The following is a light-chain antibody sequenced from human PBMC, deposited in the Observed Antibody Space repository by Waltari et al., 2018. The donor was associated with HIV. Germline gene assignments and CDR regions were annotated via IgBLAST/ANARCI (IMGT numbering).Light chain of an antibody. CDR1: QRLVYRAGNTY. J-gene: IGKJ3*01. V-gene: IGKV2-30*01. CDR2: RVS. CDR3: MQGTNWPVT. Sequence: DVVMTQSPLYLPVALGHSASISCRSSQRLVYRAGNTYLNWFQQRPGQSPRRLSYRVSNRDSGVPNRFSGSGSGTDFTQKISRVEAEDLGVYYCMQGTNWPVTFGPGTRVDIK.